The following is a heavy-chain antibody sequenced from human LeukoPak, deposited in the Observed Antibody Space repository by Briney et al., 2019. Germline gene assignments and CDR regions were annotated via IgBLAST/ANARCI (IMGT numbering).Heavy chain of an antibody. CDR2: ISSDGHNK. CDR1: GFTFSIYA. V-gene: IGHV3-30-3*01. CDR3: AGDPADCRGDCYSAPDS. D-gene: IGHD2-21*02. Sequence: PGGSLRLSCAASGFTFSIYANHWVRQAPGKGLDWVAVISSDGHNKYYADSVKGRFTISRDNSKNTLYLQMNSLRTEDTAVYYCAGDPADCRGDCYSAPDSWGQGTLVTVSS. J-gene: IGHJ4*02.